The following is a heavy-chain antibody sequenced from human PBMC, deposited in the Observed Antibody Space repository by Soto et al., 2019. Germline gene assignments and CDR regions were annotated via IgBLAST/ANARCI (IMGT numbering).Heavy chain of an antibody. D-gene: IGHD1-1*01. CDR3: ARGVPLATSGYYFAY. CDR1: GITFSTYS. Sequence: EVQRVESGGGLVKPGGWLRLSCTASGITFSTYSITWVRHAPGEGLEWVSVISSKRSYIYYADSVKGRFTISRDNAKSSLYLQMIRLRAEDMSISYCARGVPLATSGYYFAYSGQGTLVSVS. CDR2: ISSKRSYI. V-gene: IGHV3-21*01. J-gene: IGHJ4*02.